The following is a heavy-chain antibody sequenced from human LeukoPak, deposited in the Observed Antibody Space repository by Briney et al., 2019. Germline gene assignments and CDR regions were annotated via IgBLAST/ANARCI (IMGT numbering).Heavy chain of an antibody. Sequence: ASVKVSCKASGGTFSRYAISWVRQAPGQGLEWTGGIIPMFGIANYAQKFQGRVPITADESTSTAYMELSSLRSEDTAVYYCARDRVVVPAAFDYWGQGTLVTVSS. CDR2: IIPMFGIA. CDR1: GGTFSRYA. CDR3: ARDRVVVPAAFDY. D-gene: IGHD2-2*01. V-gene: IGHV1-69*13. J-gene: IGHJ4*02.